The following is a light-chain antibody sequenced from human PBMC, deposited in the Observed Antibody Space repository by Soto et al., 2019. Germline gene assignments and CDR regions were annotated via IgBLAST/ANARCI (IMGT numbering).Light chain of an antibody. CDR2: GNN. CDR3: ATWDDSLDVHV. CDR1: SSNIGINT. J-gene: IGLJ1*01. Sequence: QSVLTQPPSASGTPGQTITISCSGGSSNIGINTVNWYEHLPGTAPRLLIYGNNQRPSGVPDRFSGSKSGTSASLAISGLQSEDDGHYYCATWDDSLDVHVFGTGTKVTVL. V-gene: IGLV1-44*01.